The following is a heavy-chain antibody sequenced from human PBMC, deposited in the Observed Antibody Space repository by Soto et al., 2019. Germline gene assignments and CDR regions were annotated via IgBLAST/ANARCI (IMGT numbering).Heavy chain of an antibody. CDR3: AAIAPPHYYDSSGSDAFDI. J-gene: IGHJ3*02. CDR1: GFTFTSSA. Sequence: SVKVSCKASGFTFTSSAVQWVRQARGQRLEWVGWIVVGSGNTNYAQKFQERVTITRDMSTSTAYMELSSLRSEDTAVYYCAAIAPPHYYDSSGSDAFDIWGQGTMVTVSS. V-gene: IGHV1-58*01. D-gene: IGHD3-22*01. CDR2: IVVGSGNT.